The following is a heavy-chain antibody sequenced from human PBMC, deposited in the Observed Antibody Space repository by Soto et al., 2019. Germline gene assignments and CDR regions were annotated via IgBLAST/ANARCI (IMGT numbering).Heavy chain of an antibody. D-gene: IGHD2-2*01. V-gene: IGHV3-33*01. CDR3: ARGPPAAGERASIYYYYYMDV. CDR2: IWYDGSNK. Sequence: PGGSLRLSCAASGFTFSSYGMHWVRQAPGKGLEWVAVIWYDGSNKYYADSVKGRFTISRDNSKNTLYLQVNSLRAEDTAVYYCARGPPAAGERASIYYYYYMDVWGKGTTVTVSS. J-gene: IGHJ6*03. CDR1: GFTFSSYG.